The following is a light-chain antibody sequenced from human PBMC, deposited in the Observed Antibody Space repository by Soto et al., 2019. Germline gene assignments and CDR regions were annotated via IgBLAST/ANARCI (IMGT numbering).Light chain of an antibody. J-gene: IGKJ4*01. V-gene: IGKV3-20*01. CDR1: QSVSNNY. Sequence: EIVLTQSPGTLSLSPEERATLSCRASQSVSNNYLAWYQKKPGQAPRLLIYDASSRATDIPDRFSGSGSGTDFTLTISRLEPEDFGVFYCQQYGSSPTFGGGTKVEIK. CDR3: QQYGSSPT. CDR2: DAS.